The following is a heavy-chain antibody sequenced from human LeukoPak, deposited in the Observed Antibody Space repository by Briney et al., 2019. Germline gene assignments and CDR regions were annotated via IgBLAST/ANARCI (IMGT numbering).Heavy chain of an antibody. D-gene: IGHD5-18*01. J-gene: IGHJ5*02. CDR1: GGSFSGYY. V-gene: IGHV4-34*01. CDR3: ARLPDAAMVNH. CDR2: INHSGST. Sequence: SETLSLTCAVYGGSFSGYYWSWIRQPPGKGLEWIGEINHSGSTNYNPSLKSRVTISVDTSKNQFSLKLSSVTAADTAVYYCARLPDAAMVNHWGQGTLVTVSS.